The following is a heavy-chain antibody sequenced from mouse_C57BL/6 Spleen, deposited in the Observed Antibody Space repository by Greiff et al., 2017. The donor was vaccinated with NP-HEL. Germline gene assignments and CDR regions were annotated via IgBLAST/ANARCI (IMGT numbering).Heavy chain of an antibody. D-gene: IGHD2-3*01. V-gene: IGHV1-50*01. CDR1: GYTFTSYW. CDR2: IDPSDSYT. Sequence: QVQLQQPGAELVKPGASVKLSCKASGYTFTSYWMQWVKQRPGQGLEWIGEIDPSDSYTNYNQKFKGKATLTVDTSSSTAYMQLSSLTSEDSAVYYCARPIYDSYYRWYFDVWGTGTTVTVSS. J-gene: IGHJ1*03. CDR3: ARPIYDSYYRWYFDV.